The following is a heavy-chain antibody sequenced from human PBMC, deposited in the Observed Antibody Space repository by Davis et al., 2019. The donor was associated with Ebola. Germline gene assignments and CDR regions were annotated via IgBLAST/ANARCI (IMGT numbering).Heavy chain of an antibody. CDR2: ITSSGGTT. D-gene: IGHD6-19*01. J-gene: IGHJ6*04. CDR3: AKGGSGWPSDYSYDTGV. CDR1: GFTFSTYW. V-gene: IGHV3-23*01. Sequence: GGSLRLSCATSGFTFSTYWMTWARQAPGKGLEWVSAITSSGGTTYYADSVKGRFTISRDNSRNTLYLQMTSLRVDDTAVYYCAKGGSGWPSDYSYDTGVWGNGTTVTVSS.